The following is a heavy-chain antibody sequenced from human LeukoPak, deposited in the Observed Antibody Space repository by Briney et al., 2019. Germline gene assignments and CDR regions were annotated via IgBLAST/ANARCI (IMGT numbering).Heavy chain of an antibody. CDR2: INPNSGGT. CDR1: GYTFTCYY. CDR3: ARAGYSSGWYLDYYYYYMDV. D-gene: IGHD6-19*01. J-gene: IGHJ6*03. V-gene: IGHV1-2*02. Sequence: ASVKVSCKASGYTFTCYYMHWVRQAPGQGLEWMGWINPNSGGTNYAQKFQGRVTMTRDTSISTAYMELSRLRSDDTAVYYCARAGYSSGWYLDYYYYYMDVWGKGTTVTVSS.